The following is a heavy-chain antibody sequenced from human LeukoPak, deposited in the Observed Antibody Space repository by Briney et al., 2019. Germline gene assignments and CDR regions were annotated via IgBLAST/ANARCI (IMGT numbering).Heavy chain of an antibody. V-gene: IGHV3-11*01. CDR1: GFTFSDYY. CDR3: ATDRSRSTFDF. D-gene: IGHD5/OR15-5a*01. Sequence: GGSLRLSCAASGFTFSDYYMGWIRQAPGKGLEWVSYISSSGSTMYYADSVKGRFTISRDNAKNSLSLQMSSLRAADTAVYYCATDRSRSTFDFWGQGTLATVSS. CDR2: ISSSGSTM. J-gene: IGHJ4*02.